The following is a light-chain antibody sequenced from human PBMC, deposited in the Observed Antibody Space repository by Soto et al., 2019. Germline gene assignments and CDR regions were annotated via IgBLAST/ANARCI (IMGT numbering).Light chain of an antibody. J-gene: IGLJ1*01. CDR3: SSSTSISEV. V-gene: IGLV2-14*01. CDR1: SSDVGGYNY. Sequence: QSALTQPASVSGSPGQSITISCTGTSSDVGGYNYVSWYQQHPGKAPKLMIYEVSNRPSGVSNRFSGSKSGNTASLTISGLQAEDEADYYCSSSTSISEVFGTGTKVTVL. CDR2: EVS.